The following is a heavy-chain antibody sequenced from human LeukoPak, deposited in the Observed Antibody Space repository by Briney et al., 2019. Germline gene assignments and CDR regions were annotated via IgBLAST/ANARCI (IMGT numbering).Heavy chain of an antibody. D-gene: IGHD1-1*01. CDR2: IYPGDSDT. CDR1: GYSFTTYW. V-gene: IGHV5-51*01. J-gene: IGHJ6*03. Sequence: GESLKISCKGSGYSFTTYWIGWVRQMPGKGLEWMGIIYPGDSDTRYSPSFHDNVTISADKSIRTAYMQWTSVKASDTAIYYCARHGSPGTDYYYYYMDVWGKGTTVTVSS. CDR3: ARHGSPGTDYYYYYMDV.